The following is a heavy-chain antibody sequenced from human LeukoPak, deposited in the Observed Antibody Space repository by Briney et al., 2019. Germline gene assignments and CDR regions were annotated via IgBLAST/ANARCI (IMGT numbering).Heavy chain of an antibody. CDR1: GASISSSS. CDR2: VSNNGKT. V-gene: IGHV4-59*08. J-gene: IGHJ6*03. CDR3: ARRIFSGRFRHLLYSFMDV. Sequence: SETLSLTCTVSGASISSSSWTSIRQSPGKGLESLGFVSNNGKTKYKSSFEGRVTMSLDTSKSQFSLTLSFVTAADTAVYYYARRIFSGRFRHLLYSFMDVWGKGTTVIVS. D-gene: IGHD2/OR15-2a*01.